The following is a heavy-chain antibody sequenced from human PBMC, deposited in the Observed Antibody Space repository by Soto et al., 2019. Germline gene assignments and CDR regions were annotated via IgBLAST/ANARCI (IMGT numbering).Heavy chain of an antibody. D-gene: IGHD6-13*01. CDR3: ARTSAAGKYYYGMDV. CDR2: IYPGDSDT. V-gene: IGHV5-51*01. Sequence: PGESMKISCKGSGYSFTSYWIGWVRQMPGKGLEWMGIIYPGDSDTRYSPSFQGQVTISADKSISTAYLQWSSLKASDTALYYCARTSAAGKYYYGMDVWGQGTTVTVSS. J-gene: IGHJ6*02. CDR1: GYSFTSYW.